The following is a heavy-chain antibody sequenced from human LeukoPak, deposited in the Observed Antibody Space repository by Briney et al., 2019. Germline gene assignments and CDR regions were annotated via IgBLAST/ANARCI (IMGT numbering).Heavy chain of an antibody. D-gene: IGHD3-10*01. J-gene: IGHJ3*02. Sequence: GGSLRLSCAASGFTFSSYGMHWVRQAPGKGLEWVAFIRYDGSNKYYADSVKGRFTISRDNSKNTLYLQMNSLRAEDTAVYYCARVGWFGEIDAFDIWGQGTMVTVSS. CDR1: GFTFSSYG. CDR2: IRYDGSNK. V-gene: IGHV3-30*02. CDR3: ARVGWFGEIDAFDI.